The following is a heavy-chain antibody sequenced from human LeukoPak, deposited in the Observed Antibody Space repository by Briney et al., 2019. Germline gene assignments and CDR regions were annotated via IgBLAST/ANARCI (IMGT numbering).Heavy chain of an antibody. CDR3: AKARGATVNDPADY. CDR2: FGGSGGGP. Sequence: GGSLRLSCAASGFSFSVYAMNWVHQAPGKGPEWVSSFGGSGGGPWHAASVKGRFSISRDNSKNTLYLQMSSLSDEDTALYYCAKARGATVNDPADYWGQGILVTVSS. J-gene: IGHJ4*02. V-gene: IGHV3-23*01. D-gene: IGHD1-26*01. CDR1: GFSFSVYA.